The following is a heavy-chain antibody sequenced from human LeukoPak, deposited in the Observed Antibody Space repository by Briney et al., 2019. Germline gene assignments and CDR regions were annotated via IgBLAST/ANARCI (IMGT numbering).Heavy chain of an antibody. CDR3: ARLLGEGHWFDP. J-gene: IGHJ5*02. CDR2: IIPIFGIA. CDR1: GGTFSSYA. Sequence: SVKVSCKASGGTFSSYAISWVRQAPGQGLEWMGRIIPIFGIANYAQKFQGRVTITADKSTSTAYMELSSLRSEDTAVYYCARLLGEGHWFDPWGQGTLVTVSS. V-gene: IGHV1-69*04. D-gene: IGHD3-10*01.